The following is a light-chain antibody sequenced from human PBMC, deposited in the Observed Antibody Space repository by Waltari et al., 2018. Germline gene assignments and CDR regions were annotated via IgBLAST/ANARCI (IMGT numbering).Light chain of an antibody. CDR2: DVS. V-gene: IGLV2-14*03. CDR1: SSDVGGYNY. J-gene: IGLJ6*01. Sequence: QSALTQPASVSVSPGQSITISCTGTSSDVGGYNYVSWYQQHPGKAPKLMSYDVSNRPAGVSNRFSGSKSGNTVALTISGLQAEDEDDYYGSSYTSSSTVFGSGTKVTVL. CDR3: SSYTSSSTV.